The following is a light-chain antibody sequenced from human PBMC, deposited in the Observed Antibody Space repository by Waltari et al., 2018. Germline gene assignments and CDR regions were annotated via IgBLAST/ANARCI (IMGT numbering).Light chain of an antibody. CDR2: GAS. V-gene: IGKV3-15*01. CDR1: QSVSSN. J-gene: IGKJ4*01. CDR3: QQYNNWPLT. Sequence: EIVMTQSPATLSVSPGERATLSCRASQSVSSNLAWYQQKRGQAPRLLIYGASTRATGIPARFSGSGSGTEFTLTISSMQPEDFAVYYCQQYNNWPLTVGGGTKVEIK.